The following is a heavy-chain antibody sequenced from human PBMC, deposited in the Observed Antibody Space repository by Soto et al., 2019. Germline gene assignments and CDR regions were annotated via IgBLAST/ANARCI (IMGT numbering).Heavy chain of an antibody. CDR3: ARGNIRVDVDP. V-gene: IGHV3-30*03. D-gene: IGHD3-16*01. CDR1: GFNFGFFG. J-gene: IGHJ4*02. CDR2: ISADGTNT. Sequence: QIQLVESGGDVVQPGRSLRLSCTASGFNFGFFGMHWVRQAPGKGLEWVAFISADGTNTDYAESVRGRFTLSRDNSMRTGYLQMNTLRDEDTGLYFCARGNIRVDVDPWGRGTLVTVSS.